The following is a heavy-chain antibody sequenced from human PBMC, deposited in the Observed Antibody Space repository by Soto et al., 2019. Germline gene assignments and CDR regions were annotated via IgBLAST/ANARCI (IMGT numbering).Heavy chain of an antibody. D-gene: IGHD3-22*01. V-gene: IGHV3-21*01. Sequence: GGYLRLSCAASGFTFSSYSMNWVRQAPGKGLEWVSSISSSSSYIYYADSVKGRFTISRDNAKNSLYLQMNSLRAEDTAVYYCARDSSHYYDSRNDVLDIWSQGTTVTGSS. CDR2: ISSSSSYI. CDR1: GFTFSSYS. J-gene: IGHJ3*02. CDR3: ARDSSHYYDSRNDVLDI.